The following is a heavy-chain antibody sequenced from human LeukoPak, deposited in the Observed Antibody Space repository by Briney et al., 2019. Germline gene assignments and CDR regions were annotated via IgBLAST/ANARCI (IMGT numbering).Heavy chain of an antibody. CDR1: GGSISSGGYY. D-gene: IGHD3-3*01. Sequence: SETLSLTCTVSGGSISSGGYYWSWLRQHPGKGLEWIGYIYHSGSTNYNPSLKSRVTISVDTSKNQFSLKLSSVTAADTAVYYCARGTTIFGVVNHYYFDYWGRGTLVTVSS. V-gene: IGHV4-31*03. J-gene: IGHJ4*02. CDR3: ARGTTIFGVVNHYYFDY. CDR2: IYHSGST.